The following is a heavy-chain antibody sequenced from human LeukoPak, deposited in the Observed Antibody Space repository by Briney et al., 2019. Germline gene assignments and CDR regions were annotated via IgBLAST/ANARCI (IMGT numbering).Heavy chain of an antibody. Sequence: GKSLRLSCTTSGFTFSTYAMHWVRQAPGKGLEWVANIKQDGSAKYYVDSVEGRFTISRDNAKNSLYLQMGSLRAEDTAVYYCARFSGRNWGQGTLVTVSS. J-gene: IGHJ4*02. CDR1: GFTFSTYA. V-gene: IGHV3-7*01. CDR3: ARFSGRN. CDR2: IKQDGSAK. D-gene: IGHD2-15*01.